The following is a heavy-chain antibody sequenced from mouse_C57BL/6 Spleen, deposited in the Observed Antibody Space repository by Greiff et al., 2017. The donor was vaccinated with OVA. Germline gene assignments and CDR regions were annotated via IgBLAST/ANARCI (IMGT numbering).Heavy chain of an antibody. D-gene: IGHD1-1*01. CDR1: GFAFSSYW. CDR3: ARTGSGGYFDG. CDR2: IYRGGGDI. V-gene: IGHV1-80*01. J-gene: IGHJ1*03. Sequence: VLLQQSGAELVKPGASVKISCTASGFAFSSYWMNWVHQAPGKGLEWIGQIYRGGGDINYTGTFKGRATLTADKASSTAYMLLSSLTSEDSAVYFCARTGSGGYFDGWGTGTTVTVSS.